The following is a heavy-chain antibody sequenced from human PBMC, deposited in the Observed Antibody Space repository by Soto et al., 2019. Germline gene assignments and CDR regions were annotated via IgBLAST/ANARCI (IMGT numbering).Heavy chain of an antibody. D-gene: IGHD1-26*01. CDR1: GFTFSNYG. Sequence: GGSLRLSCAASGFTFSNYGMHWVRQAPGKGLEWVSVISFDGSSPSYADSVKGRFTISRDNSKNTLFLQMNSLRAEDTAVYYCAKDGEYIGSYLNWLDPWGQGTLVTVSS. J-gene: IGHJ5*02. CDR2: ISFDGSSP. V-gene: IGHV3-30*18. CDR3: AKDGEYIGSYLNWLDP.